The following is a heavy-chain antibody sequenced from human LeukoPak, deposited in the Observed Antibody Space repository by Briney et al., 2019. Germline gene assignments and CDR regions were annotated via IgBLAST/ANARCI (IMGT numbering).Heavy chain of an antibody. D-gene: IGHD4-17*01. CDR1: GFTFSSYA. Sequence: GRSLRLSSAASGFTFSSYAMSWIRQAPGKGLERLPAISGRGGSTYYADSVKGRFTISRDNSKNTLYLQMSSLRAEDTAVYYCAKDPFPDYGDYGLNWFDPWGQGTLVTVSS. CDR3: AKDPFPDYGDYGLNWFDP. V-gene: IGHV3-23*01. CDR2: ISGRGGST. J-gene: IGHJ5*02.